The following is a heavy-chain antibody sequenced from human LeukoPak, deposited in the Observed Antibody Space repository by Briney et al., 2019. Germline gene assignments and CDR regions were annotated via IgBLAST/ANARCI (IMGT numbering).Heavy chain of an antibody. V-gene: IGHV4-39*01. CDR2: IYYSGST. CDR3: ARGRPYSGGYHLDY. D-gene: IGHD1-26*01. J-gene: IGHJ4*02. Sequence: NPSETLYLTCTVSGDSTSSDRYYGGWVRQPPGKGLEWIGNIYYSGSTYYNPSLKSRVTMSVDTSKNQFFLKLNSVTAADTAVYYCARGRPYSGGYHLDYWGQGTPVTVSA. CDR1: GDSTSSDRYY.